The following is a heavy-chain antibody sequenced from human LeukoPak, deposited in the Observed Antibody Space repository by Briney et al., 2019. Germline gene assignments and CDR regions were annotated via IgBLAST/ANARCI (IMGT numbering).Heavy chain of an antibody. CDR3: AREIKVRGVTFAGMDV. D-gene: IGHD3-10*01. Sequence: SVKVSCRASGGTFSSYAISWVRQAPGQGLEWMGGIIPIFGTANYAQKFQGRVTMTRDTSTSTVYMELSSLRSEDTAVYYCAREIKVRGVTFAGMDVWGQGTTVTVSS. CDR2: IIPIFGTA. J-gene: IGHJ6*02. CDR1: GGTFSSYA. V-gene: IGHV1-69*05.